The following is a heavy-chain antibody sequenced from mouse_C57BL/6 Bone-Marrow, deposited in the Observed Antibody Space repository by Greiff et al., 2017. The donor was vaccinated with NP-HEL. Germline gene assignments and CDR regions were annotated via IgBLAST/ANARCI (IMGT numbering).Heavy chain of an antibody. CDR3: ASIITYYGSSYHAMDY. Sequence: QVQLQQPGAELVKPGASVKMSCKASGYTFTSYWITWVKQRPGQGLEWIGDIYPGSGSTNYNEKFKSKATLTVDTSSSTAYMQLSSLTSEDSAVYYCASIITYYGSSYHAMDYWGQGTSVTVSS. D-gene: IGHD1-1*01. CDR1: GYTFTSYW. CDR2: IYPGSGST. J-gene: IGHJ4*01. V-gene: IGHV1-55*01.